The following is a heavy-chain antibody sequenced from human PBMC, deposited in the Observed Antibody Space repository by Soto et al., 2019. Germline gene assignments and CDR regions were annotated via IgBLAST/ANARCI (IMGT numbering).Heavy chain of an antibody. CDR3: AQDRGWGVVSPSHDY. CDR2: IRGTGGET. J-gene: IGHJ4*02. D-gene: IGHD2-21*01. V-gene: IGHV3-23*01. Sequence: GGSLRLSCVASGFTFRNFVMSWVRQAPGKGLEWVSAIRGTGGETFYADSVRGRFTISRDNSKNTLYLQMNSLRDEDTALYFCAQDRGWGVVSPSHDYWGQGTLVTVSS. CDR1: GFTFRNFV.